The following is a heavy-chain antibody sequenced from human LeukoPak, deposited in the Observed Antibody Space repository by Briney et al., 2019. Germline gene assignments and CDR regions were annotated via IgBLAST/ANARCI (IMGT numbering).Heavy chain of an antibody. J-gene: IGHJ6*03. CDR1: GFTFSSYE. V-gene: IGHV3-48*03. Sequence: GGSLRLSCAASGFTFSSYEMNWVRQAPGKGLEWVSYISSSGSTIYYADSVKGRFTISRDNAKNSLYLQMNSLRAEDTAVYYCARGRRVVTADYYYYMDVWGKGTTVTISS. D-gene: IGHD2-21*02. CDR2: ISSSGSTI. CDR3: ARGRRVVTADYYYYMDV.